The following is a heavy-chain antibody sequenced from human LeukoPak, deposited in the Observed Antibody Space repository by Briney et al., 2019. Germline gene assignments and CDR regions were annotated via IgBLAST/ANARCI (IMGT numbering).Heavy chain of an antibody. CDR2: MNPNSGNT. D-gene: IGHD3-3*01. Sequence: ATVKVSCKASGYTFTSYDINRVRQATGQGLERMGWMNPNSGNTGYAQKFQGRVTMTRNTSISTAYMELSSLRSEDTAVYYCARGQVLRFLEWLLPNYYYYGMDVWGQGTTVTVSS. CDR1: GYTFTSYD. CDR3: ARGQVLRFLEWLLPNYYYYGMDV. V-gene: IGHV1-8*01. J-gene: IGHJ6*02.